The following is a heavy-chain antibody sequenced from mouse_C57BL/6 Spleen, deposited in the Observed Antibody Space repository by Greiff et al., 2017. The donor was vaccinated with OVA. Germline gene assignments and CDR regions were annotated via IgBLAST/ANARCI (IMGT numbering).Heavy chain of an antibody. CDR1: GYAFSSSW. CDR3: ASTLGSRYFDY. Sequence: QVQLQQSGPELVKPGASVTISCKASGYAFSSSWMNWVKQRPGKGLEWIGRLYPGDGDTNYNGKFKGKATLTADKSSSTAYMQLSSLTSEDSAVYFCASTLGSRYFDYWGQGTTLTVSS. CDR2: LYPGDGDT. D-gene: IGHD1-1*01. J-gene: IGHJ2*01. V-gene: IGHV1-82*01.